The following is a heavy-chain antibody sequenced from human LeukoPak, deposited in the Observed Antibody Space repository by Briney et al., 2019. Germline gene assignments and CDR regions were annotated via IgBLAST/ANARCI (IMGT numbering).Heavy chain of an antibody. CDR3: ARGEQQLAFDY. J-gene: IGHJ4*02. D-gene: IGHD6-13*01. V-gene: IGHV4-30-2*01. Sequence: PSETLSLTCTVSGGSISSGGYYWSWIRQPPGKGLEWIGYIYHSGSTYYNPSLKSRVTISVDRSKNQFSLKLSSVTAADTAVYYCARGEQQLAFDYWGQGTLVTVSS. CDR2: IYHSGST. CDR1: GGSISSGGYY.